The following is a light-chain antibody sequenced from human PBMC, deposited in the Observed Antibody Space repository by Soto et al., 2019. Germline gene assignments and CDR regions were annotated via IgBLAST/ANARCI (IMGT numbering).Light chain of an antibody. V-gene: IGLV7-46*01. CDR3: ILVYSGGVV. CDR1: TGAVTSGHY. J-gene: IGLJ2*01. CDR2: DTS. Sequence: QAVVTQEPSLTVSPGGTVTLTCGSSTGAVTSGHYPYWFQQKPGQAPRTLIYDTSNKHSWTPARFSGSLLGGKAALTLSGAQPEDDAEYYCILVYSGGVVFGGGTKVTVL.